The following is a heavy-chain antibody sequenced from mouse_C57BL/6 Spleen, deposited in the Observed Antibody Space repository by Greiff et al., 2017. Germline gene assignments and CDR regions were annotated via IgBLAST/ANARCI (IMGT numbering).Heavy chain of an antibody. J-gene: IGHJ2*01. D-gene: IGHD1-1*01. CDR3: ARSYGSPFYFDY. V-gene: IGHV1-69*01. CDR1: GYTFTSYW. CDR2: IDPSDSYT. Sequence: QVQLQQPGAELVMPGASVKLSCKASGYTFTSYWMHWVKQRPGQGLEWIGEIDPSDSYTNYNQKFKGKSTLTVDKSSSTAYMQLSSLTSVDSAVYYCARSYGSPFYFDYWGQGTTLTVSS.